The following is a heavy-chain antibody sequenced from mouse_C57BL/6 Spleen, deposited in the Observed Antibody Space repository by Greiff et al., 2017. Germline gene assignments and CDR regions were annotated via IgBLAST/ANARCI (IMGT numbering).Heavy chain of an antibody. CDR1: GYTFTSYW. CDR2: INPSSGYT. Sequence: QVQLQQSGAELAKPGASVKLSCKASGYTFTSYWMHWVKQRPGQGLEWIGYINPSSGYTKYNQKFKDKATLTADKSSSTAYMQLSSLTYGDSAVYYCARYYDYDECYLDDWGQGTTLTVSS. V-gene: IGHV1-7*01. D-gene: IGHD2-4*01. J-gene: IGHJ2*01. CDR3: ARYYDYDECYLDD.